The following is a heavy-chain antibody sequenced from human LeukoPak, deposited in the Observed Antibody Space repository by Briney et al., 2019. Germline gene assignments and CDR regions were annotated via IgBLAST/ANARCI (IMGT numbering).Heavy chain of an antibody. Sequence: SGTLSLTCAVSGGSISSSNWWSWVRQPPGKGLEWIGEIYHSGSTNYNPSLKSRVTISVDKSKNQFSLKLSSVTAADTAVYYCARSEMTTVVTLIRSAFDIWGQGTMVTVSS. CDR3: ARSEMTTVVTLIRSAFDI. J-gene: IGHJ3*02. D-gene: IGHD4-23*01. CDR1: GGSISSSNW. V-gene: IGHV4-4*02. CDR2: IYHSGST.